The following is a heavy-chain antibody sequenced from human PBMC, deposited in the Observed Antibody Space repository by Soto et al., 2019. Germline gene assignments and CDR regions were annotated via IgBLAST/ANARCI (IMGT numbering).Heavy chain of an antibody. CDR1: GFTFEDYA. V-gene: IGHV3-9*01. CDR3: AKDSIRRSFSRSSTRARDAFDI. J-gene: IGHJ3*02. D-gene: IGHD6-6*01. Sequence: EVHLVESGGGLVQPGGSLRLSCAVSGFTFEDYAMHWVRQAPGKGLEWVSGISWDSRSVAYADSVKGRFTISRDNAENSLHLQMNSLRAEATAVYYCAKDSIRRSFSRSSTRARDAFDIWGQGTMVTVAS. CDR2: ISWDSRSV.